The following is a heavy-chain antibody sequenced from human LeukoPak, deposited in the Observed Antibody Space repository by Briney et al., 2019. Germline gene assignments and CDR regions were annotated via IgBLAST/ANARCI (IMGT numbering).Heavy chain of an antibody. J-gene: IGHJ6*02. Sequence: PGGSLRLSCAASGFTFSSYAMSWVRQAPGKGLEWVSAISGSGGSTYYADSVKGRFTISRGNSKNTLYLQMNSLRAEDTAVYYCAKDAARVDYYYYGMDVWGLGTTVTVSS. D-gene: IGHD6-13*01. CDR3: AKDAARVDYYYYGMDV. V-gene: IGHV3-23*01. CDR2: ISGSGGST. CDR1: GFTFSSYA.